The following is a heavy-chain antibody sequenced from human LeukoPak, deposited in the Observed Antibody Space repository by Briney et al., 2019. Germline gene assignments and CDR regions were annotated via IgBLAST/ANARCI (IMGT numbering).Heavy chain of an antibody. V-gene: IGHV1-69*06. CDR2: IIPIFGTA. J-gene: IGHJ3*02. Sequence: SVKVSFKASGGTFSSYAMSWVRQAPGQGREWMGGIIPIFGTANYAQKFQGRVTITADKSTSTAYMELSSLRSEDTAVYYCARETESRPSLDAFDIWGQGTMVTVSS. CDR3: ARETESRPSLDAFDI. CDR1: GGTFSSYA. D-gene: IGHD1-14*01.